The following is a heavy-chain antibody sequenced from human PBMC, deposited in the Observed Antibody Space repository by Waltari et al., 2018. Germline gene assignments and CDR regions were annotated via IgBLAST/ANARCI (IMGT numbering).Heavy chain of an antibody. V-gene: IGHV4-39*01. J-gene: IGHJ4*02. CDR2: IYYSGRT. D-gene: IGHD3-3*01. CDR1: GGSISSSSYY. CDR3: ARHGSIFGVVNLDY. Sequence: QLQLQESGPGLVKPSETLSLTCTVSGGSISSSSYYWGWIRQPPGKGLEWIGSIYYSGRTYYNPALKSRVTISVDTSKNQFSLKLSSVTAADTAVYYCARHGSIFGVVNLDYWGQGTLVTVSS.